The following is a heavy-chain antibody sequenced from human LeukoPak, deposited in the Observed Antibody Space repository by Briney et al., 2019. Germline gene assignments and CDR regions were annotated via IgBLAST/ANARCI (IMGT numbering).Heavy chain of an antibody. V-gene: IGHV3-30*02. J-gene: IGHJ4*02. CDR1: GFTFSSYG. Sequence: GGFLRLSCAASGFTFSSYGMYWVRQAPGKGLEWVAFIRYDGSNKYYADSVKGRFTISRDNSKNTLYLQMNSLRAEDTAVYYCARILDSAWGELGYWGQGTLVTVSS. CDR3: ARILDSAWGELGY. CDR2: IRYDGSNK. D-gene: IGHD6-19*01.